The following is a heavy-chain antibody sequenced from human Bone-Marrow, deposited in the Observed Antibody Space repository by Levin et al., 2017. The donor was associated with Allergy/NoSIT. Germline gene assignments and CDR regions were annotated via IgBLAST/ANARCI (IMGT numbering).Heavy chain of an antibody. J-gene: IGHJ3*02. V-gene: IGHV3-9*01. CDR1: GFTFDDYA. Sequence: PGESLKISCAASGFTFDDYAMHWVRQAPGKGLEWVSGISWNSGSIGYADSVKGRFTISRDNAKNSLYLQMNSLRAEDTALYYCAKSVAVAGTGAFDIWGQGTMVTVSS. CDR3: AKSVAVAGTGAFDI. D-gene: IGHD6-19*01. CDR2: ISWNSGSI.